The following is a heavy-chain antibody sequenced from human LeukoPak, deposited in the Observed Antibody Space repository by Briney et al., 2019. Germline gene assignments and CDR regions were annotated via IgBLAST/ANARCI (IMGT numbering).Heavy chain of an antibody. J-gene: IGHJ4*02. Sequence: SQTLSLTCAISGDSVSSNSAAWNWIRQSPSRGLEWLGRTYYRSKWYNDYAVSVKSRITINPDTSKNQFSLQLNSVTPEDTAVYYCARETRRDGYNYGVRYFDYWGQGTLVTVSS. V-gene: IGHV6-1*01. CDR3: ARETRRDGYNYGVRYFDY. D-gene: IGHD5-24*01. CDR1: GDSVSSNSAA. CDR2: TYYRSKWYN.